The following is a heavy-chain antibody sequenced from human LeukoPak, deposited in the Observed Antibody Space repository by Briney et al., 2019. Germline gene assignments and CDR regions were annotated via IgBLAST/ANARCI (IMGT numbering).Heavy chain of an antibody. J-gene: IGHJ4*02. Sequence: PSQTLSLTCVISGDSVSSNSAAWNWIRQSPSRGLEWLGRTYYRSKWYSHYAVSMKSRITVNPDTSKNQFSLQLNSVTPEDTAVYYCARTRDLGPDYWGQGTLVTVSS. CDR2: TYYRSKWYS. CDR1: GDSVSSNSAA. CDR3: ARTRDLGPDY. D-gene: IGHD1-26*01. V-gene: IGHV6-1*01.